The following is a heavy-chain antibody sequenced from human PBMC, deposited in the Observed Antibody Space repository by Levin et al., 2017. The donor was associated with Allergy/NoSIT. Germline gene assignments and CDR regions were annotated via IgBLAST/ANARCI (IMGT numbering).Heavy chain of an antibody. CDR2: IYYSGST. CDR3: ARVALTDAFDI. V-gene: IGHV4-39*07. CDR1: GDSISSNNHY. Sequence: SETLSLTCTVSGDSISSNNHYWAWLRQPPGKGLEWIGHIYYSGSTYYNPSLKSRLTISLDTPKNQFSLQLGSVTAADTAVYYCARVALTDAFDIWGLGTMVTVSS. J-gene: IGHJ3*02. D-gene: IGHD1-14*01.